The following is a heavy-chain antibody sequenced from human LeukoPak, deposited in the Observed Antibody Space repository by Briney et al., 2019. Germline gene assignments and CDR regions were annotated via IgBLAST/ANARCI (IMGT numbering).Heavy chain of an antibody. CDR1: GSTFEYYG. J-gene: IGHJ4*02. CDR2: INWSGGST. D-gene: IGHD1-26*01. Sequence: PGGSLRLSCSASGSTFEYYGMSWVRQAPGKGLEWVSGINWSGGSTGYADSVKGRFTISRDNAKNSLYLQVNSLRAEDTALYYCAREVSWSGSSIPPSDCWGQGTLVTVSS. V-gene: IGHV3-20*04. CDR3: AREVSWSGSSIPPSDC.